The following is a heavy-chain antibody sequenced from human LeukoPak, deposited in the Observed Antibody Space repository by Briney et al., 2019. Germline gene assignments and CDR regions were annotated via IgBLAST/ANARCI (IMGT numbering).Heavy chain of an antibody. Sequence: SETLSLTCTVSGGSISSGGYYWSWIRQHPGKGLEWIGYIYYSGSISYNPSLKSRVTISVDTSKNQFSLKLSSVTAADTDVYYCARARGYSGYDSPRFDYWGEGTLVTVSS. CDR3: ARARGYSGYDSPRFDY. V-gene: IGHV4-31*03. CDR1: GGSISSGGYY. D-gene: IGHD5-12*01. CDR2: IYYSGSI. J-gene: IGHJ4*02.